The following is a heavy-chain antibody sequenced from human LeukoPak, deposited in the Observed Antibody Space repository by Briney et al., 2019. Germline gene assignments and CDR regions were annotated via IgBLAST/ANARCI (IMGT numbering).Heavy chain of an antibody. CDR3: ATVFDF. D-gene: IGHD2-21*02. CDR2: IDDVGSGT. Sequence: PGGSLRLSRAVSGFTLSSNWMHWVRQVPGKGLEWVSRIDDVGSGTSYADSVKGRFTISRDDAKNTVYLQMNSLRAEDTAVYYCATVFDFWGQGTLVTVSS. J-gene: IGHJ5*01. CDR1: GFTLSSNW. V-gene: IGHV3-74*01.